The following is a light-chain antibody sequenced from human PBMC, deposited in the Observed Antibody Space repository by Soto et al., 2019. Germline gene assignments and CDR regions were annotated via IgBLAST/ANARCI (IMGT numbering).Light chain of an antibody. Sequence: ETVLTQPPGTLSLSPGERATLSCRASQTIRSNYLAWYRQTPGQAPRLLIYGASNRATGIADRFSGSGSGTDFTLIISRLEPEDFARYYCQQYGSSPWTFGQGTKVEIK. V-gene: IGKV3-20*01. CDR1: QTIRSNY. J-gene: IGKJ1*01. CDR2: GAS. CDR3: QQYGSSPWT.